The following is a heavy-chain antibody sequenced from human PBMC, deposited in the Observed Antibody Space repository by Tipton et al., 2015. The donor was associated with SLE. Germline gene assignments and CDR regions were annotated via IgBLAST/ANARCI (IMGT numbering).Heavy chain of an antibody. CDR1: GYTFTSYG. CDR3: SSVRGIVATSLDY. V-gene: IGHV1-18*01. D-gene: IGHD5-12*01. Sequence: QLVQSGAEVKKHGASVKVSCKASGYTFTSYGLTWVRQAPGQGLEWMGWISTYNGNTNYAQKLQGRVTMTTDTSTSTAYMELRSLTSDATAVYYCSSVRGIVATSLDYWDQVTLVTVSS. CDR2: ISTYNGNT. J-gene: IGHJ4*02.